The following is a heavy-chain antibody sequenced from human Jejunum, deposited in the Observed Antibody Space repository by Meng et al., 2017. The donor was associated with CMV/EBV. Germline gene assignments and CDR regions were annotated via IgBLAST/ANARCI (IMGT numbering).Heavy chain of an antibody. CDR3: TRSPAGGTSSAYGLDV. CDR2: IRSKAKKGVT. J-gene: IGHJ6*02. Sequence: GFPIHWVRQGSGKGLEWVGRIRSKAKKGVTTYGELMGGRFSISRDDSKNTAFLQMNSLKIEDTAVYYCTRSPAGGTSSAYGLDVWGHGTTVTVSS. V-gene: IGHV3-73*01. CDR1: GFP. D-gene: IGHD4-23*01.